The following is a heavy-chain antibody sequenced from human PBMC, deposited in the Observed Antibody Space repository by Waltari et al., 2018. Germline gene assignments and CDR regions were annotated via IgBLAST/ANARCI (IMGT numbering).Heavy chain of an antibody. V-gene: IGHV3-48*04. Sequence: EVQLVESGGGLVQPGGSLRLSCAGSGFDFSRYSSNGVRQAPGTGLEWISYISSSSSPIYYADSVRGRFTISRDNAKNSVYLQMNSLRAEDTAVYYCARDPPVMVVGVSFDYWGQGTLVTVSS. J-gene: IGHJ4*02. D-gene: IGHD1-26*01. CDR2: ISSSSSPI. CDR1: GFDFSRYS. CDR3: ARDPPVMVVGVSFDY.